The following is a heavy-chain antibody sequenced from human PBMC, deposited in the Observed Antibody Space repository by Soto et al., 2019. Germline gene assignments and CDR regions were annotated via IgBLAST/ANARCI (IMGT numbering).Heavy chain of an antibody. CDR2: ISYDGSNK. D-gene: IGHD2-2*01. CDR1: GFTFSRYA. Sequence: GGSLRLACAASGFTFSRYAMYWVRQAPGKGLEWVVVISYDGSNKYYADSVKGRFTISRDNSNNTLYLQMNSLRAEDTAVYYCAKSVVLVPAARTDYYGMDVWGQGTTVTVSS. J-gene: IGHJ6*02. V-gene: IGHV3-30*04. CDR3: AKSVVLVPAARTDYYGMDV.